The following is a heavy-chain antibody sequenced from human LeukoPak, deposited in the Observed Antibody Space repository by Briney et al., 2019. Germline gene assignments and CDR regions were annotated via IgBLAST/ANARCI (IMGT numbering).Heavy chain of an antibody. J-gene: IGHJ3*01. Sequence: SETLSLTCAVSGGSISSSNWWSWVRQTPGKGLEWIGEIYHSGSTNYNPSLKSRVTISVDKSKNQFSLKLSSVTAADTAVYYCACEGYSSLPIFWGQGTMVTVSS. V-gene: IGHV4-4*02. D-gene: IGHD5-18*01. CDR1: GGSISSSNW. CDR2: IYHSGST. CDR3: ACEGYSSLPIF.